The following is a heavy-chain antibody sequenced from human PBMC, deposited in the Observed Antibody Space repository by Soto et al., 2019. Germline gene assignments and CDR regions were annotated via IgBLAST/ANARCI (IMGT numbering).Heavy chain of an antibody. CDR2: IYYSGST. J-gene: IGHJ4*02. Sequence: SETLSLTCTVSGGSISSSSYYWGWIRQPPGKGLEWIGSIYYSGSTYYNPSLKSRVTISVDTSKYQFSLKLSSVTAADTAVYYCACYGDYPYYFDYWGQGTLVTVSS. CDR3: ACYGDYPYYFDY. V-gene: IGHV4-39*01. CDR1: GGSISSSSYY. D-gene: IGHD4-17*01.